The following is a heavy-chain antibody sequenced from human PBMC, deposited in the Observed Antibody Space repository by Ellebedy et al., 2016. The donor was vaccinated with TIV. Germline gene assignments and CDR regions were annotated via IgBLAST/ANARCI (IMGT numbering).Heavy chain of an antibody. D-gene: IGHD2/OR15-2a*01. CDR1: DDSISGSGYY. CDR3: SRVSYFYGTSYYFDN. V-gene: IGHV4-31*11. CDR2: IYYSGNT. Sequence: MPSETLSLTCAVSDDSISGSGYYWSWLRQLPGKGLEWIGFIYYSGNTYYNPSLESRLTVSVDTSKNQFSLKLKSVTAADTAVYFSSRVSYFYGTSYYFDNWGQGTLVTVSS. J-gene: IGHJ4*02.